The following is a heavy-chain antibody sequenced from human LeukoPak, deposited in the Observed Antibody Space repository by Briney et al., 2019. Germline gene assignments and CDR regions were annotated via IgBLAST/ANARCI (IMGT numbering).Heavy chain of an antibody. CDR2: INHSGST. CDR3: ARDGDGYNSLDY. V-gene: IGHV4-34*01. J-gene: IGHJ4*02. Sequence: PSETLSLTCAVYGGSFSGYYWSWIRQPPGKGLEWIGEINHSGSTNYNPSLKSRVTISVDTSKNQFSLKLSSVTAADTAVYYCARDGDGYNSLDYWGQGTLATVSS. CDR1: GGSFSGYY. D-gene: IGHD5-24*01.